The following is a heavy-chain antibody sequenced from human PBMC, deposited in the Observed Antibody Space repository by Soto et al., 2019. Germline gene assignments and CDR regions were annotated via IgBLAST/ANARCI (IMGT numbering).Heavy chain of an antibody. J-gene: IGHJ4*02. D-gene: IGHD5-12*01. CDR2: ISYDGSNK. V-gene: IGHV3-30*18. CDR1: GFTFSSYG. CDR3: AKAAFVGSGYPDY. Sequence: GGSLRLSCAASGFTFSSYGMHWVRQAPGKGLEWVAVISYDGSNKYYADSVKGRFTISRDNSKNTLYLQMNSLRAEDTAVYYCAKAAFVGSGYPDYWGQGTLVTVSS.